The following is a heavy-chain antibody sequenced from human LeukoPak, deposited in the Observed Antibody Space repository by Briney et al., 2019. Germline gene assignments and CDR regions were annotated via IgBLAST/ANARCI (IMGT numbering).Heavy chain of an antibody. CDR3: ATVGRLHYVLED. J-gene: IGHJ4*02. Sequence: ASVNVSCKTSGHTFPKNGIAWVRQAPGQGLEWMGWVVGHNGHTKYAQRFQGRVIMTTDTSTSTAYMELRSLKSDDTAIYYCATVGRLHYVLEDWGQGTLDTVSS. CDR2: VVGHNGHT. V-gene: IGHV1-18*01. D-gene: IGHD3-3*01. CDR1: GHTFPKNG.